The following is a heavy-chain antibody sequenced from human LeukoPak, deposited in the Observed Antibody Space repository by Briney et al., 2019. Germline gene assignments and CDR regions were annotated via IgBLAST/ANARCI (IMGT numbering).Heavy chain of an antibody. Sequence: ASVKVSCKASGYTFTSYGISWVRQAPGQGLEWMGWISAYNGNTNYAQKLQGRVTMTTDTSTSTAYMELRSLRSDDAAVYYCARFSYYGSSGYKDAFDIWGQGTMVTVSS. D-gene: IGHD3-22*01. J-gene: IGHJ3*02. CDR2: ISAYNGNT. CDR3: ARFSYYGSSGYKDAFDI. CDR1: GYTFTSYG. V-gene: IGHV1-18*01.